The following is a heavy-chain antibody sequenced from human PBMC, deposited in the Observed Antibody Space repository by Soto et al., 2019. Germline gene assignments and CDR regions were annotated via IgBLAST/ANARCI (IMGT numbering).Heavy chain of an antibody. Sequence: QVQLQESGPGLVKPSETLSLTCTVSGGSVSSGSYYWSWIRQPPGKGLEWIGYIYYRGSTNYNPSLKSRVTISVDTSKNQFSLKLSSVTAADTAVYYCARGTVTRDYYYGMDVWGQGTTVTVSS. V-gene: IGHV4-61*01. CDR1: GGSVSSGSYY. CDR3: ARGTVTRDYYYGMDV. D-gene: IGHD4-4*01. J-gene: IGHJ6*02. CDR2: IYYRGST.